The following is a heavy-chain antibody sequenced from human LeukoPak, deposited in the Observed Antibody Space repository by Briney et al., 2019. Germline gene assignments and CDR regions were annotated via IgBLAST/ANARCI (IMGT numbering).Heavy chain of an antibody. Sequence: ASVKVSCKASGYTFTSYGISWVRQAPGQGLEWMGWISAYNGNTNYAQKLQGRVTMTTDTSTSTAYMELRSLRSDDTAVYYCARGGDFWSGYAYYYYYYMDVWGKGTTVTVSS. CDR3: ARGGDFWSGYAYYYYYYMDV. CDR1: GYTFTSYG. J-gene: IGHJ6*03. V-gene: IGHV1-18*01. D-gene: IGHD3-3*01. CDR2: ISAYNGNT.